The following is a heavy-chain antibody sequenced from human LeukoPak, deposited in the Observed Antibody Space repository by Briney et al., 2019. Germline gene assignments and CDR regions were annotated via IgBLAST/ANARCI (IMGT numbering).Heavy chain of an antibody. J-gene: IGHJ4*02. V-gene: IGHV5-51*01. D-gene: IGHD3-9*01. CDR2: IYPGDSDT. CDR1: GYSFTTHW. CDR3: TRSPDIDILTGYSRYYFDY. Sequence: GESLKISCKASGYSFTTHWIGWVRQMPGKGLEWMGIIYPGDSDTRYSPSFQGHVTISADKSISTAYLQWSSLKASDTAMYYCTRSPDIDILTGYSRYYFDYWGQGTLVTVSS.